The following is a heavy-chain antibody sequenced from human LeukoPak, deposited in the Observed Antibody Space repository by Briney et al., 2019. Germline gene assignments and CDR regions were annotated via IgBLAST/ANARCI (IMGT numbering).Heavy chain of an antibody. Sequence: SETLSLTCTVSGGSISSGGYYWSWIRQHPGTGLEWIGYIYYSGSTYYNPSLKSRVTISVDTSKNQFSLKLSSVTAADTAVYYYARGMAATGGIFDYWGQGTLVTVSS. D-gene: IGHD7-27*01. CDR1: GGSISSGGYY. CDR3: ARGMAATGGIFDY. J-gene: IGHJ4*02. V-gene: IGHV4-31*03. CDR2: IYYSGST.